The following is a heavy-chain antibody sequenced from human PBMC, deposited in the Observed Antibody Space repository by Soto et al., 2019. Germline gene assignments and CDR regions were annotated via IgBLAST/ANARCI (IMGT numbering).Heavy chain of an antibody. CDR1: GDSISSYY. D-gene: IGHD1-1*01. V-gene: IGHV4-59*08. Sequence: SETLSLTCTVSGDSISSYYWGWIRQPPGKEMEWIGYVSPIWGSAYNPSLQSRVAISLDTSKSQFSLELTSVTATDTAVYYCARRYGYSFDYWGQGTLVTVSS. CDR3: ARRYGYSFDY. CDR2: VSPIWGS. J-gene: IGHJ4*02.